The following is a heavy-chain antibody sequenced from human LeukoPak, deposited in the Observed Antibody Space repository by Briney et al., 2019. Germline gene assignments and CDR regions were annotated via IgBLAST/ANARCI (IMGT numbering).Heavy chain of an antibody. Sequence: GGSLRLSCAASGFTFSSYAMSWVRQAPGKGLEWVSAISGSGGSTYYADSVQGRFTISRDNSKNTLYLQMNSLRAEDTAVYYCAKDTYYGSGSYYKTPYYFDYWGQGTLVTVSS. CDR2: ISGSGGST. D-gene: IGHD3-10*01. J-gene: IGHJ4*02. CDR1: GFTFSSYA. V-gene: IGHV3-23*01. CDR3: AKDTYYGSGSYYKTPYYFDY.